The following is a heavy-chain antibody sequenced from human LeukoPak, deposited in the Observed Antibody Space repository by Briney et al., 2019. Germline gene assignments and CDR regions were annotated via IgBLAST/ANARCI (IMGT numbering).Heavy chain of an antibody. CDR1: GGSFSTYY. V-gene: IGHV4-59*01. Sequence: SETLSLTCTVSGGSFSTYYWGWIRQPPGKGLEWIGYIYNSGSTIDNPSLKSRVTMSLDTSKNQFSLKLKSVTAADTAVYYCARASKGRFGVALFDYWGQGTLVTVSS. J-gene: IGHJ4*02. CDR3: ARASKGRFGVALFDY. D-gene: IGHD3-3*01. CDR2: IYNSGST.